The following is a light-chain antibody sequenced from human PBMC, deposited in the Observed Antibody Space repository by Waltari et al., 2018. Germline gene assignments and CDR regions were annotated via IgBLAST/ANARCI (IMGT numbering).Light chain of an antibody. Sequence: EIVMTQSPDTLSVSPGDRATLSCRASQNVNRNLAWYQKKRGQAPRLLISGASARAAGIPPRFSGCGSGTEFTLTISSLQSEDFAVYYCQHYNNWPRTFGQGTKVEIK. CDR2: GAS. V-gene: IGKV3-15*01. CDR1: QNVNRN. CDR3: QHYNNWPRT. J-gene: IGKJ1*01.